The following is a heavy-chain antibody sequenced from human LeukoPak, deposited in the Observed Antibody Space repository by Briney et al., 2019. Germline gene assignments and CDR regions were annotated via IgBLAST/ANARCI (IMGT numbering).Heavy chain of an antibody. CDR2: IYYSGST. Sequence: SETLSLTCTVSGGSISSGGYYWSWIRQHPGKGLEWIGYIYYSGSTYYNPSLKSRVTISVDTSKNQFSLKLSSVTAADTAVYYCARQYYDILTGYYSDYWGQGTLVTVSS. D-gene: IGHD3-9*01. CDR1: GGSISSGGYY. V-gene: IGHV4-31*03. CDR3: ARQYYDILTGYYSDY. J-gene: IGHJ4*02.